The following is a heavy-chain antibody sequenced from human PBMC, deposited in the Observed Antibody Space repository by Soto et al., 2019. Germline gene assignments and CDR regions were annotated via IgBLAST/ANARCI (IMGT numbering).Heavy chain of an antibody. CDR1: GGSLTSYP. Sequence: QMEQSGAEVRKPGSAVKVSCKPSGGSLTSYPMAWVRQAPGQGFEWMGGIIPIHGTTEYAQKFQGRVTITADESTNRATLELTGLTSEDPAVYYCARGWGLGSWGQGNLVTVSS. D-gene: IGHD3-10*01. V-gene: IGHV1-69*01. CDR2: IIPIHGTT. J-gene: IGHJ4*02. CDR3: ARGWGLGS.